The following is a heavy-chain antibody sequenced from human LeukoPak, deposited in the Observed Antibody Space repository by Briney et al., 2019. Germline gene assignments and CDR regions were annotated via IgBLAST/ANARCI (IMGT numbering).Heavy chain of an antibody. V-gene: IGHV3-7*01. CDR3: AREGIGELLFSDYFDY. CDR2: IKQDGSEK. CDR1: GFTFSSYW. D-gene: IGHD3-10*01. Sequence: GVLRLSCAASGFTFSSYWMSWVRQAPGKGLEWVANIKQDGSEKYYVDSVKGRFTISRDNAKNSLYLQMNSLRAEDTAVYYCAREGIGELLFSDYFDYWGQGTLVTVSS. J-gene: IGHJ4*02.